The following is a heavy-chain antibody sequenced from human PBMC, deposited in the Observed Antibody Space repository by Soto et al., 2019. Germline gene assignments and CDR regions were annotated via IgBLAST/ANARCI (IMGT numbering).Heavy chain of an antibody. CDR2: ISGNGDST. Sequence: GESLKISCAASRFSFSSNAMSWVRQAPGKGLEWVSTISGNGDSTYYTDSVKGRFTISRDNSKNTMYLQMNSLRAEDTAVYYCAKRNGGWYGYFDYWGQGTLVTVSS. J-gene: IGHJ4*02. CDR1: RFSFSSNA. V-gene: IGHV3-23*01. CDR3: AKRNGGWYGYFDY. D-gene: IGHD6-19*01.